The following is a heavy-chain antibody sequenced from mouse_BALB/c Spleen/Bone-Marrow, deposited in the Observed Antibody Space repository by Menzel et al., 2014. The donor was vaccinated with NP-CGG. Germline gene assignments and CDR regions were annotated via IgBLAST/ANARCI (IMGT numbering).Heavy chain of an antibody. V-gene: IGHV2-9*02. Sequence: VQLVESGPGLVAPSQSLSITCTVSGFSLTSYGVHWVRQPPGKGLEWLGVIWAGGTTNYNSAHMSRLSISKDNSKSQVFLKMNSLQTDDTARYYCARSTTTDYFDYRGQGTTLTVSA. CDR2: IWAGGTT. J-gene: IGHJ2*01. D-gene: IGHD1-1*01. CDR3: ARSTTTDYFDY. CDR1: GFSLTSYG.